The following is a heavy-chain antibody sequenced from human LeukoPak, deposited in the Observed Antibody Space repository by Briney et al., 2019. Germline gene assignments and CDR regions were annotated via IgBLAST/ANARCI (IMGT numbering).Heavy chain of an antibody. V-gene: IGHV1-46*01. CDR3: ARDQKWFGETEYAFDI. CDR2: INPSGGST. CDR1: GYTFTSYY. J-gene: IGHJ3*02. D-gene: IGHD3-10*01. Sequence: GASVKVSCKASGYTFTSYYMHWVRQAPGQGLEWMGLINPSGGSTSYAQKFQGRVTMTRDTSTSTVYMELSSLRSEDTAVYYCARDQKWFGETEYAFDIWGQGTMVTVSS.